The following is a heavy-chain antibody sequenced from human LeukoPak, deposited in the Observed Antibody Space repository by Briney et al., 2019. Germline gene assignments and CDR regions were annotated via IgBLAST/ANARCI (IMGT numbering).Heavy chain of an antibody. CDR3: ARGYSYDSSGYFNY. CDR1: GFTFSSYW. V-gene: IGHV3-7*01. D-gene: IGHD3-22*01. Sequence: GGSLRLSCAVSGFTFSSYWMSWVRQAPGKGLEWVANIKQDGSEKYYVDSVKGRFTISRDNAKNSLYLQMNSLTAEDTAVYYCARGYSYDSSGYFNYWGQGTLVTVSS. J-gene: IGHJ4*02. CDR2: IKQDGSEK.